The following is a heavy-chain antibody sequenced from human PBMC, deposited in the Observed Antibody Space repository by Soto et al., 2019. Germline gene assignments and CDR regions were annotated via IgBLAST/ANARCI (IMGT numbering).Heavy chain of an antibody. V-gene: IGHV4-59*08. CDR2: IYYSGST. D-gene: IGHD3-10*01. J-gene: IGHJ6*02. CDR3: ARRLPYGSGKQYYYYGMDV. Sequence: PSETLSLTCTVSGGSISSYYWSWIRQPPGKGLEWIGYIYYSGSTNYNPSLKSRVTISVDTSKNQFSLKLSSVTAADTAVYYCARRLPYGSGKQYYYYGMDVWGQGTTVTVSS. CDR1: GGSISSYY.